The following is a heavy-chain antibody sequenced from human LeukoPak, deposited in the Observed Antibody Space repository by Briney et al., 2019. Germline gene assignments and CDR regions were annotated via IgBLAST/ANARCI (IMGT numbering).Heavy chain of an antibody. J-gene: IGHJ4*02. D-gene: IGHD3-10*01. V-gene: IGHV4-59*01. CDR1: GGSISSYY. CDR3: ASDYGSGSYSIF. CDR2: IYYSGST. Sequence: SVTLSLTCTVSGGSISSYYWSWIRQPPGKGLEWIGYIYYSGSTNYNPSLKSRVTISVDTSKNQFSLKLSSVTAADTAVYYCASDYGSGSYSIFWGQGTLVTVSS.